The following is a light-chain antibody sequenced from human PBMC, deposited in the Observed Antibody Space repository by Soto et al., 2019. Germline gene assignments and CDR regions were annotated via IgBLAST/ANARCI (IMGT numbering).Light chain of an antibody. CDR2: KAS. J-gene: IGKJ2*01. CDR3: QQYNTYPYT. Sequence: DIQMTQSPSTLSASVGDRVTITCRASQTISSWLAWYQQKPGKAPKLLLYKASSLESGVPSRFSGSGSGTEFTLTIISLQPDDFATYYRQQYNTYPYTFGQGTKLEIK. V-gene: IGKV1-5*03. CDR1: QTISSW.